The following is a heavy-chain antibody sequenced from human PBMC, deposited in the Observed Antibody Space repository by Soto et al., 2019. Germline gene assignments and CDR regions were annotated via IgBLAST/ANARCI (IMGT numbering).Heavy chain of an antibody. D-gene: IGHD2-21*02. J-gene: IGHJ6*02. CDR3: ARVGGTGGSYYYGMDV. CDR2: IYYSGST. V-gene: IGHV4-30-4*01. CDR1: GGSISSGDYY. Sequence: SPTLSLTCTVSGGSISSGDYYWSWIRQPPGKGLEWIGYIYYSGSTYYNPSLKSRVTISVDTSKNQFSLKLSSVTAADTAVYYCARVGGTGGSYYYGMDVWGQGTTVTVSS.